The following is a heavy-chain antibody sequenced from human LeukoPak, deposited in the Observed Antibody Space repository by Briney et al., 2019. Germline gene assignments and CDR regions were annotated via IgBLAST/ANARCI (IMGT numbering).Heavy chain of an antibody. Sequence: SETLSLTCTVSGGSVSSSNYYWSWIRQPPGKGLEWIGYIYYSGTTNYNPSLKSRVTISVDTSKNQFSLKLSSVTAADTAVYYCARTDIVATIHFDYWGQGTLVTVPS. V-gene: IGHV4-61*01. D-gene: IGHD5-12*01. CDR2: IYYSGTT. CDR1: GGSVSSSNYY. CDR3: ARTDIVATIHFDY. J-gene: IGHJ4*02.